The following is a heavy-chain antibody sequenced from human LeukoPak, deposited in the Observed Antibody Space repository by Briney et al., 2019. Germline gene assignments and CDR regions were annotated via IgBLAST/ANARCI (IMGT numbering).Heavy chain of an antibody. CDR3: AKIAAAGTYFDY. J-gene: IGHJ4*02. CDR1: GYTFTGYY. Sequence: SCKASGYTFTGYYMHWVRQAPGKGLEWVAFIGYDGRDNFNADSVKGRFTISRDNSKNTVDLQMISLRAEDTAVYYCAKIAAAGTYFDYWGQGTLVTVSS. D-gene: IGHD6-13*01. V-gene: IGHV3-30*02. CDR2: IGYDGRDN.